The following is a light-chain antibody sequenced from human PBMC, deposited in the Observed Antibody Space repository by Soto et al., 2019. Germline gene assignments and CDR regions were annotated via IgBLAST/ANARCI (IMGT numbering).Light chain of an antibody. V-gene: IGKV3-20*01. CDR3: QQYGISPRT. Sequence: EIVLTQSPGTLSLSPGERATLSCRATQSVSRNYLAWYQQIPGQAPRLLIYGASSRATGIPDRFSGSGSGTDFTLTISRLEPEDFAVYYCQQYGISPRTFGQGTKAEIK. CDR2: GAS. CDR1: QSVSRNY. J-gene: IGKJ1*01.